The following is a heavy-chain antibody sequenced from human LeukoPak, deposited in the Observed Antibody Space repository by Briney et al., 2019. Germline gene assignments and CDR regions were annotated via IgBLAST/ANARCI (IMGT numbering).Heavy chain of an antibody. CDR3: ARVPPGEAFDI. CDR1: GGSISSYY. D-gene: IGHD3-10*01. Sequence: SETLSLTCTVSGGSISSYYWSWIRQPAGEGLEWIGRIYPTGSTNYNPSLKSRVTMSVDTSKNQFSLKLSSVTAADTAVYYCARVPPGEAFDIWGQGTLVTVTS. J-gene: IGHJ3*02. V-gene: IGHV4-4*07. CDR2: IYPTGST.